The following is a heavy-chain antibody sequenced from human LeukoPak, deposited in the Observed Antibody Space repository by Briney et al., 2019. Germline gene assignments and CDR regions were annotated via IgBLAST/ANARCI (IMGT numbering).Heavy chain of an antibody. D-gene: IGHD5-24*01. CDR3: AKDLGGGYNYGDY. CDR2: IKQDGSEK. J-gene: IGHJ4*02. Sequence: PGGSLRLSCAASGFTFSSYSMNWVRQAPGKGLEWVANIKQDGSEKYYVDSVKGRFTISRDNSKNTLYLQMNSLRAEDTAVYYCAKDLGGGYNYGDYWGQGTLVTVSS. V-gene: IGHV3-7*01. CDR1: GFTFSSYS.